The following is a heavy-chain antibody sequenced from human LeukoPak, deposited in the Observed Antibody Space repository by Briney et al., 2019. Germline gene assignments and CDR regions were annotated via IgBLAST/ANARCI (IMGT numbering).Heavy chain of an antibody. D-gene: IGHD6-19*01. Sequence: SGTLSLSCSVSGGSISSSGHFWGWIRQPLGGGLEFIGTISYSANTYYNPSLKSRVTMSVDTSKNQFSLKLNSVTAADTAIYYCAGQVAGADYADYWGQGTLVTVSS. CDR2: ISYSANT. J-gene: IGHJ4*02. V-gene: IGHV4-39*01. CDR1: GGSISSSGHF. CDR3: AGQVAGADYADY.